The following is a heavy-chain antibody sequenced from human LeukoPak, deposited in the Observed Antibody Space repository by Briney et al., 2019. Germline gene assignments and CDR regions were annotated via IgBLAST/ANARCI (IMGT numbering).Heavy chain of an antibody. D-gene: IGHD2-8*02. V-gene: IGHV4-61*01. CDR2: IHYSGST. J-gene: IGHJ2*01. CDR1: GGSISSSSYY. Sequence: SETLSLTCTVSGGSISSSSYYWSWVRQPPGKGLEWIGYIHYSGSTDYNPSLKSRVTISLDTSKNEISLNLNSVTAADTAVYFCARDTGGRDSSWHFDLWGRGTLVTVSS. CDR3: ARDTGGRDSSWHFDL.